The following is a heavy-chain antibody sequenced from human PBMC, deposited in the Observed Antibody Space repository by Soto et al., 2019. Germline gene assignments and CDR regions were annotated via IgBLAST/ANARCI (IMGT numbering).Heavy chain of an antibody. CDR1: GFILSDCA. Sequence: PGRSLRLSCATSGFILSDCAMNWVRQAPGKGLEWVSYISSSSSVIDYADSVKGRFTVSRDNARNSLYLQMNSLRAEDTAVYYCARDLSWGSNWYYYMDVWGNGTTVTVSS. CDR3: ARDLSWGSNWYYYMDV. CDR2: ISSSSSVI. J-gene: IGHJ6*03. V-gene: IGHV3-48*01. D-gene: IGHD7-27*01.